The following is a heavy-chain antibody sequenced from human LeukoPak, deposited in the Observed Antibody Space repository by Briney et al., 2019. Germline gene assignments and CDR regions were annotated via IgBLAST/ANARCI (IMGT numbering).Heavy chain of an antibody. V-gene: IGHV3-23*01. Sequence: GGSLRLSCAASGFTFSSYAMSWVRQAPGKGLEWVSAISGSGGSTYYADSVKGRFTISRDNSKNTLYLQMNSLRAEDTAVYYCAKDRRGPPVTPQYFQHWGQGTLVTVSS. J-gene: IGHJ1*01. CDR1: GFTFSSYA. D-gene: IGHD4-17*01. CDR2: ISGSGGST. CDR3: AKDRRGPPVTPQYFQH.